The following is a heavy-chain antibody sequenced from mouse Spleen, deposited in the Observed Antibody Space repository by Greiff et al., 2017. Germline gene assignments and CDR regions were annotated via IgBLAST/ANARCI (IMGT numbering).Heavy chain of an antibody. CDR3: ARDDDSSGAMDY. Sequence: EVQRVESGGGLVKPGGSLKLSCAASGFTFSSYAMPWVRQTPEKRLEWVATISDGGSYTYYPANVKGRFTISIDNAKNNLYLQMSHLKSEDTAMYYCARDDDSSGAMDYWGQGTSVTVSS. CDR1: GFTFSSYA. CDR2: ISDGGSYT. V-gene: IGHV5-4*01. D-gene: IGHD3-1*01. J-gene: IGHJ4*01.